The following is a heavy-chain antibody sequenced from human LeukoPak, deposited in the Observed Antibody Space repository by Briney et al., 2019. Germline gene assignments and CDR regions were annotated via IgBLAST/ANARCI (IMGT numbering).Heavy chain of an antibody. CDR3: AREGFLGATDY. CDR2: IKTDGSIT. D-gene: IGHD1-26*01. V-gene: IGHV3-74*01. Sequence: GGSLRLSCAASGFSFSSYRIHWVRQAPGKGLVWVSRIKTDGSITNHADSVKGRFTISRDNSKNTLYLQMNSLRVEDTAVYYCAREGFLGATDYWGQGTLLTVSS. J-gene: IGHJ4*02. CDR1: GFSFSSYR.